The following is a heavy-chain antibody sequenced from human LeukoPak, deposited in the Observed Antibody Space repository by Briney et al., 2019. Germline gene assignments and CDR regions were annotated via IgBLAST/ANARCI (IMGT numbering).Heavy chain of an antibody. CDR3: AREGQWLVKGYYFDY. Sequence: ASVKVSCKASVYTFTGYYMHWVRQAPGQGLEWMGRINPNSGGTNYAQKFQGRVTMTRDTSISTAYMELSRLRSDDTAVYYCAREGQWLVKGYYFDYWGQGTLVTVSS. V-gene: IGHV1-2*06. CDR2: INPNSGGT. J-gene: IGHJ4*02. D-gene: IGHD6-19*01. CDR1: VYTFTGYY.